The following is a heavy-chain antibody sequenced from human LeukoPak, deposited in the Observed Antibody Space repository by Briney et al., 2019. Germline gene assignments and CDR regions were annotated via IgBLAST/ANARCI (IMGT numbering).Heavy chain of an antibody. CDR1: GFTFSSYA. V-gene: IGHV3-30*04. CDR3: AREKKGKYSSSWYDYAFDI. D-gene: IGHD6-13*01. J-gene: IGHJ3*02. CDR2: ISYDGSNK. Sequence: GGSLRLSCAASGFTFSSYAMHWVRQAPGKGLEWVAVISYDGSNKYYADSVKGRFTISRDNSKNTLYLQMNSLRAEDTAVYYCAREKKGKYSSSWYDYAFDIWGQGTMVTVSS.